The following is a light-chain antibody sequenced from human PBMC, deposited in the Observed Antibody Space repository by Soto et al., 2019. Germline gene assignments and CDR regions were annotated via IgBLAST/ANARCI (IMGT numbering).Light chain of an antibody. CDR3: QQYNKWPLFT. CDR2: GAS. J-gene: IGKJ3*01. V-gene: IGKV3-15*01. CDR1: QSVGNN. Sequence: EILMTQSPATLSVSPGERATLSCRASQSVGNNLAWYQQRPAQAPRLLIYGASTRATGIPVRFSGSGSGTEFTLTINSLQSEDFALYYCQQYNKWPLFTFGPGTRVDI.